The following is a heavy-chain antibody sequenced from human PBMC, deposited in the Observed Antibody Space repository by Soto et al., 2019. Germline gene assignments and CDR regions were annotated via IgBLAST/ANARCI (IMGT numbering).Heavy chain of an antibody. CDR2: IWFDSSHS. D-gene: IGHD6-13*01. CDR1: GFPFSAYG. J-gene: IGHJ4*02. V-gene: IGHV3-33*01. Sequence: SLRLSCEASGFPFSAYGMHWIRQAPGKGLEWVAVIWFDSSHSFYADSVQGRFTVSRDNSKNTQYLQMSSLRAEDTAVYYCARYSSNSYYFDYWGQGALVTVSS. CDR3: ARYSSNSYYFDY.